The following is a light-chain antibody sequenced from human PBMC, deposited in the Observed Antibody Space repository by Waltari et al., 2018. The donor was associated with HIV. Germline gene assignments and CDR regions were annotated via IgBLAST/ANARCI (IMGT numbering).Light chain of an antibody. CDR2: GAS. J-gene: IGKJ2*01. Sequence: EIVLTQSPGTLSLSPGVRVPLSCRASQRVSNNYLPWYQHKPGQAPRLLIYGASNRATGIPDRFSASGSGTDFTLSISRLEPEDFAVYYCQQYGTSLVTFGQGTKLESK. CDR3: QQYGTSLVT. V-gene: IGKV3-20*01. CDR1: QRVSNNY.